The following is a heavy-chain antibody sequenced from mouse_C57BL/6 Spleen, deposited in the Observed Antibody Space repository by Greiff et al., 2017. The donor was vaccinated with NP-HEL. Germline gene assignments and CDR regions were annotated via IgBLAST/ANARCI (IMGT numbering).Heavy chain of an antibody. Sequence: QVQLQQSGPELVKPGASVKISCKASGYAFSSSWMNWVKQRPGKGLEWIGRIYPGDGDTNYNGKFKGKATLTADKSSSTAYMQLSSLTSEDSAVYFWARDTTVVANFDYWGQGTTLTVSS. D-gene: IGHD1-1*01. CDR1: GYAFSSSW. J-gene: IGHJ2*01. CDR3: ARDTTVVANFDY. CDR2: IYPGDGDT. V-gene: IGHV1-82*01.